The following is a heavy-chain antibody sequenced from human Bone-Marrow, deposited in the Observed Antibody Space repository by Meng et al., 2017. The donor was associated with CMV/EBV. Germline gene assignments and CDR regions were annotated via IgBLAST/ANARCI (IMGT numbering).Heavy chain of an antibody. Sequence: GESLKISCAASGFTFSSYWMSWVRQVPGKGLEWVASIKEDGSQKYYVDSVKGRFTLSRDNAKNTLYLQMNSLRAEDTAVYYCARGVGTQDYWGQGTLVTVSS. CDR2: IKEDGSQK. V-gene: IGHV3-7*01. CDR1: GFTFSSYW. D-gene: IGHD4-23*01. CDR3: ARGVGTQDY. J-gene: IGHJ4*02.